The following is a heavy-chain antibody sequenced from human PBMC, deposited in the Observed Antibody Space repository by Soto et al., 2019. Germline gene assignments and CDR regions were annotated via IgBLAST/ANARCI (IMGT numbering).Heavy chain of an antibody. CDR3: ARVIRYFAISGAFDI. J-gene: IGHJ3*02. CDR2: ISYDGSNK. Sequence: GGSLILSCAASGFTFSSCSMHWVRQAPGKGLEWVAVISYDGSNKYYADSVKGRFTISRDNSKNTLYLQMNSLRAEDTAVYYCARVIRYFAISGAFDIWGQGTMVTVSS. D-gene: IGHD3-9*01. V-gene: IGHV3-30-3*01. CDR1: GFTFSSCS.